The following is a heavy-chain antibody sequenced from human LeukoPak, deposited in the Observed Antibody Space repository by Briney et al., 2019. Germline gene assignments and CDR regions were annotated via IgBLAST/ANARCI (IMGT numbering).Heavy chain of an antibody. CDR1: GFTFSSYS. D-gene: IGHD3-3*01. Sequence: PGGSLRLSCAASGFTFSSYSMNWVRQAPGKGLEWVSSISSSSSYIYYADSVKGRFTISRDNAKNSLYLQMNSLRAEDTAVYYCAREPSIFGVTFDYWGQGTLVTVSS. CDR2: ISSSSSYI. J-gene: IGHJ4*02. CDR3: AREPSIFGVTFDY. V-gene: IGHV3-21*01.